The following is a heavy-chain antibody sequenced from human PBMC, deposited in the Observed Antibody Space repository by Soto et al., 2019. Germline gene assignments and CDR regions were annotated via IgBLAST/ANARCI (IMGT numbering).Heavy chain of an antibody. Sequence: GASVKVSCKASGGTFSSYAISWVRQAPGQGLEWMGGIIPIFGTANYAQKFQGRVTITADESTSTAYMELSSLRSEDTAVYYCARDVSTGGNSGDYWGQGTLVTVSS. J-gene: IGHJ4*02. CDR3: ARDVSTGGNSGDY. D-gene: IGHD2-8*02. CDR1: GGTFSSYA. CDR2: IIPIFGTA. V-gene: IGHV1-69*13.